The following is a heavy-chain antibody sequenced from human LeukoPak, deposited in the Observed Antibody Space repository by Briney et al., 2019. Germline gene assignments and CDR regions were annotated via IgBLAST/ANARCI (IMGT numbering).Heavy chain of an antibody. CDR2: ISYDGSNK. J-gene: IGHJ4*02. V-gene: IGHV3-30*01. CDR1: GFTFSSYA. Sequence: GGSLRLSCAASGFTFSSYAMHWVRQAPGKGPEWVAVISYDGSNKYYADSVKGRFTISRGNSKNTLYLQMNSLRAEDTAVYYCARDSTYYYDSGSSGPHYFDYWGQGTLVTVSS. CDR3: ARDSTYYYDSGSSGPHYFDY. D-gene: IGHD3-10*01.